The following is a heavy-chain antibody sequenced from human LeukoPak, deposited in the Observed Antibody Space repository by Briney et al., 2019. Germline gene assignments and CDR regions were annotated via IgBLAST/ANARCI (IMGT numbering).Heavy chain of an antibody. CDR2: IYYSGST. D-gene: IGHD3-16*01. Sequence: SQTLSLTCTVSGGSISSGGYYWSWIRQHPGKGLEWIGYIYYSGSTYYNPSLKSRVTISVDTSKNQFSLKLSSVTAADTAVHYCARITTSGFDYWGQGTLVTVSS. J-gene: IGHJ4*02. CDR3: ARITTSGFDY. CDR1: GGSISSGGYY. V-gene: IGHV4-31*03.